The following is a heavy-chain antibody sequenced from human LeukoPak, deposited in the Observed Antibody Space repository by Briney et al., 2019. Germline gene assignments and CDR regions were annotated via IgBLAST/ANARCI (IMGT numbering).Heavy chain of an antibody. V-gene: IGHV4-59*01. Sequence: SETLSLTCTVSGGSISSYYWSWIRQPPGKGLEWIGYIYYSGSTNYNPPLKSRVTISVDTSKNQFSLKLSSVTAADTAVYYCARDSCSSTSCRNWFDPWGQGTLVTVSS. J-gene: IGHJ5*02. CDR2: IYYSGST. D-gene: IGHD2-2*01. CDR3: ARDSCSSTSCRNWFDP. CDR1: GGSISSYY.